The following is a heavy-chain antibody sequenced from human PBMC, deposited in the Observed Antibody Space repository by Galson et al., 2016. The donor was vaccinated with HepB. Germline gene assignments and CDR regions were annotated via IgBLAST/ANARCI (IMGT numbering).Heavy chain of an antibody. CDR1: GFTFSGYD. CDR3: ARERWNSY. CDR2: ISFRRETI. D-gene: IGHD1-7*01. J-gene: IGHJ4*02. V-gene: IGHV3-48*04. Sequence: SLRLSCAASGFTFSGYDMVWVRQAPGKGLEWVSYISFRRETIYYADSVKGRFPISRDNAKNALFLQMSSLRAEDTAVYYCARERWNSYWGQGTLVTVSS.